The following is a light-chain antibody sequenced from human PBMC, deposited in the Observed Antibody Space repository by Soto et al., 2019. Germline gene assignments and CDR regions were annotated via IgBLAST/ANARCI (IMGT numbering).Light chain of an antibody. J-gene: IGKJ5*01. Sequence: EIVLAQSPGTLSLSPGERATLSCRASQSVTNSFLAWYQQKPGQAPRLLIYGASRRATGIPDRFSGSGSGTDFTLTISSLEPEDFAVYYCQQRSNWPIITFGQGTRLEIK. CDR2: GAS. V-gene: IGKV3D-20*02. CDR1: QSVTNSF. CDR3: QQRSNWPIIT.